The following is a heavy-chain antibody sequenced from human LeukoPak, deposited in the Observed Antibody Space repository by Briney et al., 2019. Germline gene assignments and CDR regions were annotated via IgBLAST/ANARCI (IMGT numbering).Heavy chain of an antibody. J-gene: IGHJ5*02. CDR2: IRYDGSNK. V-gene: IGHV3-30*02. D-gene: IGHD3-10*01. Sequence: GGSLRLSCAASGFTFSSYGMHWVRQAPGKGLEWVAFIRYDGSNKYYADSVKGRFTISRDNSKNTLYLQMNSLRAEDTAVYYCAKGPSMVRGYNWFDPWGQGTLVTVSS. CDR1: GFTFSSYG. CDR3: AKGPSMVRGYNWFDP.